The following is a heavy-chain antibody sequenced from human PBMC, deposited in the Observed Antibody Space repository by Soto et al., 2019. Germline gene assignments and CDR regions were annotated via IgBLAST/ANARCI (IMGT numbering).Heavy chain of an antibody. J-gene: IGHJ4*02. V-gene: IGHV4-59*08. CDR2: FYFSGTT. CDR1: GGSISSYY. CDR3: ARRYGDCFDF. Sequence: PSETLSLTCTVSGGSISSYYWSWIRQPPGKGLERIGYFYFSGTTNYNPSLKIRVTISVDTSKTQFSLKLSSLTAADTAVYYCARRYGDCFDFWGQGTLVTVSS. D-gene: IGHD4-17*01.